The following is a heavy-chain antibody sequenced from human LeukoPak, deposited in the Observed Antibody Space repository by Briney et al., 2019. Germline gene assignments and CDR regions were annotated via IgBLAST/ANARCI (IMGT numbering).Heavy chain of an antibody. J-gene: IGHJ4*02. CDR2: ISGSGGST. D-gene: IGHD5-18*01. Sequence: GGSLRLSCAASGFTFSSYAMSWVRQAPGKGLEWVSAISGSGGSTYYADSVKGRFTISRDNSKNTLYLQMNSLRAEDTDVYYCAKRSHTAMVISHFDYWGQGTLVTVSS. CDR3: AKRSHTAMVISHFDY. V-gene: IGHV3-23*01. CDR1: GFTFSSYA.